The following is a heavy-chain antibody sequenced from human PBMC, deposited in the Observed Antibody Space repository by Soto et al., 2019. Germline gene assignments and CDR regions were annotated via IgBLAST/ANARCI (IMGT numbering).Heavy chain of an antibody. J-gene: IGHJ4*02. CDR3: ARLEGLATISYYFDF. CDR2: IYYRGNT. Sequence: QLQLQESGPGLVKPSETLSLTCSVSGDSINSDKYYWGWIRQPPGKGLEWIGSIYYRGNTYYNPSLQTRVTISLDKSKSQFSLELNSVTAADSAMYFCARLEGLATISYYFDFWGQGALVTVSS. D-gene: IGHD3-9*01. V-gene: IGHV4-39*01. CDR1: GDSINSDKYY.